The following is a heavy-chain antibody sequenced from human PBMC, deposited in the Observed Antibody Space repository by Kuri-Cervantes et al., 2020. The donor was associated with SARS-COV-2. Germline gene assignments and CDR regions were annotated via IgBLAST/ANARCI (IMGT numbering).Heavy chain of an antibody. V-gene: IGHV4-59*01. D-gene: IGHD7-27*01. J-gene: IGHJ6*03. Sequence: ESLKISCTVSGGSISSYYWSWIRQPPGKGLEWIGYIYYSGSTNYNPSLKSRVTISVDTSKNQFSLKLSSVTAADTAVYYCARGDSLLDWGSDYYYMDVWGKGTTVTVSS. CDR3: ARGDSLLDWGSDYYYMDV. CDR1: GGSISSYY. CDR2: IYYSGST.